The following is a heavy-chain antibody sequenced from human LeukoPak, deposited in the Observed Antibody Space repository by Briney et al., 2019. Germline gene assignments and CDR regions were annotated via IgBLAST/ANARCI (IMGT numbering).Heavy chain of an antibody. Sequence: PGGSLRLSCAASGFTFCSYSMNWVRHGPGKGLEWVSSISSSSSYIYYADSVKGRFTISRDNAKNSLYLQMNSLRAEDTAVYYCARDTYCGGDCYSDWGQGTLVTVSS. CDR3: ARDTYCGGDCYSD. D-gene: IGHD2-21*02. V-gene: IGHV3-21*01. CDR2: ISSSSSYI. CDR1: GFTFCSYS. J-gene: IGHJ4*02.